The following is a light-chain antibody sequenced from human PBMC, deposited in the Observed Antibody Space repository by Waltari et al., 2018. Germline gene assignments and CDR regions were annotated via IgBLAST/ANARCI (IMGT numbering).Light chain of an antibody. J-gene: IGLJ1*01. CDR1: SNDVGRYDL. CDR3: CSYAGTTTYV. CDR2: EIV. Sequence: QSALTQPASVSGSPGQSITISCIGTSNDVGRYDLVPWYQHHPGKAPKVLIYEIVKRPSGVVDRCSASLSGHTASLTISVLEADDEADYHCCSYAGTTTYVFGGGTKVTVL. V-gene: IGLV2-23*02.